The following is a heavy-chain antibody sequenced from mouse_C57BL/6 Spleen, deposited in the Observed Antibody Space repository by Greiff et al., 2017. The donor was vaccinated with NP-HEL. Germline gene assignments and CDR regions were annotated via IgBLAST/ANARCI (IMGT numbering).Heavy chain of an antibody. V-gene: IGHV1-47*01. CDR3: ARRDDYDGTWFAY. Sequence: QVQLKESGAELVKPGASVKMSCKASGYTFTTYPIEWMKQNHGKSLEWIGNFHPYNDDTKYNEKFKGKATLTVEKSSSTVYLELSRLTSDDSAVYYCARRDDYDGTWFAYWGQGTLVTVSA. J-gene: IGHJ3*01. CDR2: FHPYNDDT. D-gene: IGHD2-4*01. CDR1: GYTFTTYP.